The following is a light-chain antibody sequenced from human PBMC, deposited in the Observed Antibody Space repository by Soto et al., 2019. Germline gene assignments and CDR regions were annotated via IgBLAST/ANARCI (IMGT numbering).Light chain of an antibody. CDR3: QQASSFPRT. CDR2: AAS. CDR1: QTISSW. V-gene: IGKV1-12*01. Sequence: DIQMTQSPSTLSASVGDRVTITCRASQTISSWLAWFQQKPGKAPKLLISAASTLQNGVSSRFSGSGSGTDFTLTIQSLQPDDIGTYYCQQASSFPRTFGQGTKVDIK. J-gene: IGKJ2*02.